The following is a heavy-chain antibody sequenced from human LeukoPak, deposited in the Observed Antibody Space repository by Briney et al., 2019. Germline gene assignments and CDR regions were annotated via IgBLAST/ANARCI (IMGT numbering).Heavy chain of an antibody. CDR2: ISSSGSTI. V-gene: IGHV3-11*01. D-gene: IGHD3-22*01. J-gene: IGHJ4*02. CDR1: GFTVSSNY. CDR3: ARDCSTYYYDSSGYYYDY. Sequence: TGGSLRLSCAASGFTVSSNYMSWVRQAPGKGLEWVSYISSSGSTIYYADSVKGRFTISRDNAKNSLYLQMNSLRAEDTAVYYCARDCSTYYYDSSGYYYDYWGQGTLVTVSS.